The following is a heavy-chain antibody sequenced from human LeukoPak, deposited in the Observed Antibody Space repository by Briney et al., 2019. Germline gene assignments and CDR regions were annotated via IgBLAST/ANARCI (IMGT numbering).Heavy chain of an antibody. V-gene: IGHV3-21*01. CDR3: ARIPRIPYCDSSGYYDP. D-gene: IGHD3-22*01. CDR1: GFTFSSYS. J-gene: IGHJ5*02. Sequence: GGSLRLSCAASGFTFSSYSMNWVRQAPGKGLEWVSSISSSSSYIYYADSVKGRFTISRDNAKNSLYLQMNSLRAEDTAVYYCARIPRIPYCDSSGYYDPWGQGTLVTVSS. CDR2: ISSSSSYI.